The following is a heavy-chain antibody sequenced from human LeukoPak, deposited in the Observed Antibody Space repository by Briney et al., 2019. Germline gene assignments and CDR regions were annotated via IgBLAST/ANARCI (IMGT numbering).Heavy chain of an antibody. J-gene: IGHJ5*02. CDR1: GGSISSYY. Sequence: LSLTCTVSGGSISSYYWSWIRQPPGKGLEWVGFIRSKAYGGTTKYAASVKGRFTISGDDSKSIAYLQMNSLKTEDTAVYYCTRDDYGDYAWFDPWGQGTLVTVSS. D-gene: IGHD4-17*01. V-gene: IGHV3-49*03. CDR3: TRDDYGDYAWFDP. CDR2: IRSKAYGGTT.